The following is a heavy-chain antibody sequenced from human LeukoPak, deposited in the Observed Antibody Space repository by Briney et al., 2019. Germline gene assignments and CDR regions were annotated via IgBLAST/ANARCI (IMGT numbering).Heavy chain of an antibody. V-gene: IGHV1-69*04. J-gene: IGHJ4*02. CDR2: IIPILGIA. Sequence: ASVKVSCKASGYTFTTYDISWVRQAPGQGLEWMGRIIPILGIANYAQKFQGRVTITADKSTSTAYMELSSLRSEDTAVYYCARDPWAYYYDSSGYYYFDYWGQGTLVTVSS. D-gene: IGHD3-22*01. CDR3: ARDPWAYYYDSSGYYYFDY. CDR1: GYTFTTYD.